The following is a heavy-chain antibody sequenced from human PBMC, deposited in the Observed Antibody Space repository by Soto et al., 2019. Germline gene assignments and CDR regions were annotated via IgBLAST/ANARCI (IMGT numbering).Heavy chain of an antibody. J-gene: IGHJ4*02. CDR2: IRSKAYGGTT. V-gene: IGHV3-49*03. Sequence: GGSLRLSCTASGFTFGDYAMSWFRQAPGKGLEWVGFIRSKAYGGTTEYAASVKGRFTISRDDSKSIAYLQMNSLKTEDTAVYYCTRDRKAVATVFDYWGQGTLVTVSS. CDR3: TRDRKAVATVFDY. CDR1: GFTFGDYA. D-gene: IGHD6-19*01.